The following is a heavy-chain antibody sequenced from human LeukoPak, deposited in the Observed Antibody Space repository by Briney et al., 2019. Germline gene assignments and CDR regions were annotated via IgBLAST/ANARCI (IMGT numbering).Heavy chain of an antibody. V-gene: IGHV4-39*07. J-gene: IGHJ4*02. CDR1: SGSISTSNYY. D-gene: IGHD3-16*02. Sequence: PSETLSLTCTVSSGSISTSNYYWGWVRQPPGKALEWIGNIFYSGSTYYSPSLKSRVTISLDTSRNQFSLKLNSVTAADTAVYYCARDRRLGELSLGYWGQGTLVTVSS. CDR3: ARDRRLGELSLGY. CDR2: IFYSGST.